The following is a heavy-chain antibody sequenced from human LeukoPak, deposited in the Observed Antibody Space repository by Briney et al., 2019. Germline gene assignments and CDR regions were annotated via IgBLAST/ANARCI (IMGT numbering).Heavy chain of an antibody. CDR2: ISTGGGTT. CDR3: ARENVYYYDSSGYEPNAFDI. Sequence: GGSLRLSCAASGFTFSNYGMNWVRQAPGKGLECVSTISTGGGTTYYADSVKGRFTISRDNSKNTLYLQMNSLRAEDTAVYYCARENVYYYDSSGYEPNAFDIWGQGTMVTVSS. J-gene: IGHJ3*02. CDR1: GFTFSNYG. D-gene: IGHD3-22*01. V-gene: IGHV3-23*01.